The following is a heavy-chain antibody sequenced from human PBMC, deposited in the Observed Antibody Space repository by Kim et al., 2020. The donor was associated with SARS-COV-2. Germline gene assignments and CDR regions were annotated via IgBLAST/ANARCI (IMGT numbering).Heavy chain of an antibody. CDR1: GYTFTSYD. J-gene: IGHJ6*02. Sequence: ASVKVSCKASGYTFTSYDINWVRQATGQGLEWMGWMNPNSGNTGYAQKFQGRVTMTRNTSISTAYMELSSLRSEDTAVYYCARGCVANRVPIRYYYYGMDVWGQGTTVTVSS. CDR2: MNPNSGNT. D-gene: IGHD2-2*01. V-gene: IGHV1-8*01. CDR3: ARGCVANRVPIRYYYYGMDV.